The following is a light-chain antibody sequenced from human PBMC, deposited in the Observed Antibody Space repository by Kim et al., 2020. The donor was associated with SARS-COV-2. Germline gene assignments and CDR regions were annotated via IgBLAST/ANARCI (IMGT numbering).Light chain of an antibody. CDR3: QQYYSYPRT. Sequence: SAPGDRVTITCLASQGISSYLAWYQQKPGKAPKLLIYAASTLQSGVPSRFSGSGSGTDFTLTISCLQSEDFATYYCQQYYSYPRTFGPGTKVDIK. CDR1: QGISSY. J-gene: IGKJ3*01. V-gene: IGKV1-8*01. CDR2: AAS.